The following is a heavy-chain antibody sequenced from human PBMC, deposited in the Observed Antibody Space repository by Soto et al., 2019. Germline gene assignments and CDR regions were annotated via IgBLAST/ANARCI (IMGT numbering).Heavy chain of an antibody. D-gene: IGHD3-16*01. V-gene: IGHV1-69*01. Sequence: QVQMVQSGAEVKKPGSSVKVSCKASGGTFTKYAVSWVRQAPGQGLEWMGDIFPVLGTTIYALKFQGRITIVADESTSTGYMELTNLSSEDTALYYCARVAYTSWATHWFDCWGQGTLVTVSS. CDR2: IFPVLGTT. CDR3: ARVAYTSWATHWFDC. CDR1: GGTFTKYA. J-gene: IGHJ5*01.